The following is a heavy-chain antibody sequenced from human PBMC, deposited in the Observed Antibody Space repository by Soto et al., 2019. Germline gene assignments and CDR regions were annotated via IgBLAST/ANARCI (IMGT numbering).Heavy chain of an antibody. D-gene: IGHD3-9*01. J-gene: IGHJ6*02. V-gene: IGHV3-74*01. CDR2: INSDGSST. CDR1: GFTFSSYW. Sequence: GGSLRLSCAASGFTFSSYWMHWVRQAPGKGLVWVSRINSDGSSTSYADSVKGRFTISRDNAKNTLYLQMNSLRAEDTAVYYCARDKRPGYVYYYYGMDVWRQGTTVTVS. CDR3: ARDKRPGYVYYYYGMDV.